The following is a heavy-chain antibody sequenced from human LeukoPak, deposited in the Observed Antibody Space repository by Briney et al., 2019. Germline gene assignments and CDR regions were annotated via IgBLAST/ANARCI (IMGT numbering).Heavy chain of an antibody. Sequence: GGSLRLSCAASGFTVSSNYMSWVRQAPGKGLEWVSVIYSGGSTYYADSVKDRFTISRDNSKNTLYLQMNSLRAEDTAVYYCARESSSWDNWFDPWGQEPWSPSPQ. D-gene: IGHD6-13*01. V-gene: IGHV3-66*01. CDR3: ARESSSWDNWFDP. CDR1: GFTVSSNY. J-gene: IGHJ5*02. CDR2: IYSGGST.